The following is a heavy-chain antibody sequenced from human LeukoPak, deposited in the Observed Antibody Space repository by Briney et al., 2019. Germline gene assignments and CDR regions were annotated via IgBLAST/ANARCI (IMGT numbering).Heavy chain of an antibody. V-gene: IGHV1-2*02. CDR3: ARTTTVTTHLDP. CDR2: INPNSGGT. D-gene: IGHD4-11*01. Sequence: ASVKVSCKASGYTFTGYYMHWVRQAPGQGLEWMGWINPNSGGTNYAQKFQGRVTMTRDTTISTAYMELSRLRSDDTAVYYCARTTTVTTHLDPWGQGTLVTVSS. J-gene: IGHJ5*02. CDR1: GYTFTGYY.